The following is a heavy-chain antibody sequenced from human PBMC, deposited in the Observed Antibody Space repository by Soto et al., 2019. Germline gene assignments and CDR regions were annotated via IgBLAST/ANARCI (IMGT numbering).Heavy chain of an antibody. D-gene: IGHD5-18*01. CDR3: ARDRGGRGIRGYSYGSTIDY. V-gene: IGHV4-34*01. J-gene: IGHJ4*02. CDR2: INHSGST. CDR1: GGSFSGYY. Sequence: SETLSLTCAVYGGSFSGYYWSWIRQPPGKGLEWIGEINHSGSTNYNPSLKSRVTISVDTSKNQFSLKLSSVTAADTAVYYCARDRGGRGIRGYSYGSTIDYWGQGTLVTVSS.